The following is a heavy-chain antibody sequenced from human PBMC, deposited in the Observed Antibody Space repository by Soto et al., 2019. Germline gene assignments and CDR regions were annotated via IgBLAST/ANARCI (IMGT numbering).Heavy chain of an antibody. CDR1: GYAFESYG. CDR2: ISAYNGNT. D-gene: IGHD1-1*01. V-gene: IGHV1-18*01. CDR3: ARDDRFFYWNGYYFYVMDF. J-gene: IGHJ6*02. Sequence: WASVKVYCKASGYAFESYGFTWVRQAPGQGLEWMGWISAYNGNTIYAQKFQGRLTVTIDTSTNTGYMELRSLTSDDTALYYCARDDRFFYWNGYYFYVMDFWGQGSTVTVSS.